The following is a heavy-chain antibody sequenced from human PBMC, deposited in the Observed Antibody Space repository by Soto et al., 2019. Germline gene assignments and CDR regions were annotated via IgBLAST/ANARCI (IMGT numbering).Heavy chain of an antibody. CDR2: ISAYNGNT. Sequence: ASVKVSCKASGYTFTSYGISWVRQAPGQGLEWMGWISAYNGNTNYAQKLQGRVTMTTDTSTSTAYMELRSLRSDDTAVYYCARANYDILTGYPRNDMDVWGKGTTVTAP. CDR3: ARANYDILTGYPRNDMDV. CDR1: GYTFTSYG. V-gene: IGHV1-18*01. J-gene: IGHJ6*03. D-gene: IGHD3-9*01.